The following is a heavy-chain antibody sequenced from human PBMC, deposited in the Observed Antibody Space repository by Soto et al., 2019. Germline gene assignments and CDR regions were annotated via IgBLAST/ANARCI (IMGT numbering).Heavy chain of an antibody. J-gene: IGHJ4*02. V-gene: IGHV3-21*06. D-gene: IGHD5-12*01. CDR2: ISSGGSYI. CDR3: ATSGVATGFDF. CDR1: EMTFRNYS. Sequence: GGSLRLSCAASEMTFRNYSMNWVRQAPGKGLEWVSSISSGGSYIYYADSGKGRFTISKDNAKNSLFLQMTSLRAEDTAVYYCATSGVATGFDFWGQGTLVTVSS.